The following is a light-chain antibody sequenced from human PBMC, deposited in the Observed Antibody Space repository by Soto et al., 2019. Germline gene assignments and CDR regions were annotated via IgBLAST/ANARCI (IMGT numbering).Light chain of an antibody. CDR2: GAS. CDR1: QSVGNNY. Sequence: EIVLTQSPGTLSLSPGERATISCRASQSVGNNYLAWYQQKPGQAPRLLIYGASSRATGIPDRFSGSGSGTDFTLTISRLEPEDFAVYYCQQYSSSLMYTFGQGTKVDIK. J-gene: IGKJ2*01. CDR3: QQYSSSLMYT. V-gene: IGKV3-20*01.